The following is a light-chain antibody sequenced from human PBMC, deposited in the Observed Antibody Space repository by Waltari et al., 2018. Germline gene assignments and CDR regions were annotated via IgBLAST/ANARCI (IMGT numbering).Light chain of an antibody. CDR1: QSVFYTPANKDY. V-gene: IGKV4-1*01. J-gene: IGKJ5*01. CDR3: QQYHSAPT. CDR2: WAS. Sequence: DFVMPQSPASLAASLAEWTTINCNSSQSVFYTPANKDYLPWYQHKLGQPPKLLIHWASTRESGVPDRFSGSGSGTNFTLNINTLQAEDVAVYYCQQYHSAPTFGQGTRLEIK.